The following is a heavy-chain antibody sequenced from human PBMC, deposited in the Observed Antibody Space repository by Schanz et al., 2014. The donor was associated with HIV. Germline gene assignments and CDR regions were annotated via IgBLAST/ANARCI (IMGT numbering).Heavy chain of an antibody. CDR1: GGTFSSYA. CDR2: IIPIFGTP. V-gene: IGHV1-69*01. CDR3: ARETYYYDSSGPPLNAFDI. D-gene: IGHD3-22*01. Sequence: QVQVVQSGAEVKKPGSSVKVSCKASGGTFSSYAISWVRQAPGQGLEWMGGIIPIFGTPNYAQKFQGRVTITADESTSTAYMELSSLRSEATAVYYCARETYYYDSSGPPLNAFDIWGPGTMVTVSS. J-gene: IGHJ3*02.